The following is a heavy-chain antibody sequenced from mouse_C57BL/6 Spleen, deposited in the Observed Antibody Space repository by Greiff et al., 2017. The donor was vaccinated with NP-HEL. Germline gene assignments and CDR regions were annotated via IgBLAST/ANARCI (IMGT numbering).Heavy chain of an antibody. CDR3: TRAGFYDGYYAWFAY. Sequence: QVQLQQSGAELVRPGASVTLSCKASGYTFTDYEMHWVKQTPVHGLEWIGAIDPETGGTAYNQKFKGKAILTADKSSSTAYMELRSLTSEDSAVYYCTRAGFYDGYYAWFAYWGQGTLVTVSA. D-gene: IGHD2-3*01. CDR1: GYTFTDYE. J-gene: IGHJ3*01. CDR2: IDPETGGT. V-gene: IGHV1-15*01.